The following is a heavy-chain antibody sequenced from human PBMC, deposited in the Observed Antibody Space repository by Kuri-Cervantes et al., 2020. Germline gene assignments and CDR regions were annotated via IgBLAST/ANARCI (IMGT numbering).Heavy chain of an antibody. CDR3: ARGHPGTFEGVPLAFDI. D-gene: IGHD3-16*01. CDR2: INAGNGNT. J-gene: IGHJ3*02. Sequence: ASVKVSCKASGYTFTSYAMHWVRQAPGQRLEWMGWINAGNGNTKYSQKFQGRVTITRDTSASTAYMELSSLRSEDTADYYCARGHPGTFEGVPLAFDIWGQGTMVTVSS. V-gene: IGHV1-3*01. CDR1: GYTFTSYA.